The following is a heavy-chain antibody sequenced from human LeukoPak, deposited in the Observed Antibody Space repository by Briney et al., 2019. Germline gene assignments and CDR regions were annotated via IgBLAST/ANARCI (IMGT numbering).Heavy chain of an antibody. Sequence: SETLSLTCTVSGGSISSGSYYWSWIRQPAGKGLEWIGYIYYSGSTNYNPSLKSRVTISVDTSKNQFSLKLSSVTAADTAVYYCARIGSRYDFWSGYYFDYWGQGTLVTVSS. CDR3: ARIGSRYDFWSGYYFDY. V-gene: IGHV4-61*10. CDR2: IYYSGST. D-gene: IGHD3-3*01. CDR1: GGSISSGSYY. J-gene: IGHJ4*02.